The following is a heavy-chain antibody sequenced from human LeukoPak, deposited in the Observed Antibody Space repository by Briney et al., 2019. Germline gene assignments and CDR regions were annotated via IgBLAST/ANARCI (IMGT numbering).Heavy chain of an antibody. D-gene: IGHD3-10*01. Sequence: GGSQRLSCAASGFTFSSYSMNWVRQAPGKGLEWVSCISSSSSYIHYGDSVKGRFTISRDNAKNSLYLQMNSLRVEDTAVYYCARDLRFGESPGDYYYYMDVWGKGTTVTVSS. V-gene: IGHV3-21*01. CDR1: GFTFSSYS. CDR2: ISSSSSYI. CDR3: ARDLRFGESPGDYYYYMDV. J-gene: IGHJ6*03.